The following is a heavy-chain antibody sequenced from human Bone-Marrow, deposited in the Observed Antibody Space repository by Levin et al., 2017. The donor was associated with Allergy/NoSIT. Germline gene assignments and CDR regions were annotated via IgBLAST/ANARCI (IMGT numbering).Heavy chain of an antibody. CDR3: AGPPTNLPYYDFWSAYLY. V-gene: IGHV3-30*03. D-gene: IGHD3-3*01. CDR2: ISYDGSEK. J-gene: IGHJ4*02. Sequence: GGSLRLSCAASGFTFSSYGMHWVRQAPGKGLEWVALISYDGSEKYYADSVKGRCTISRDNSKNRLYLQMNSLRTEDTAVYYCAGPPTNLPYYDFWSAYLYWGQGTLVTVPS. CDR1: GFTFSSYG.